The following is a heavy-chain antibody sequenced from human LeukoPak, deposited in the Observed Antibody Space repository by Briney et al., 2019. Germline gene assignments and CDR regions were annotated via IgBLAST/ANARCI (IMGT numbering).Heavy chain of an antibody. V-gene: IGHV5-51*01. CDR2: IYPDDSDT. D-gene: IGHD3-10*01. J-gene: IGHJ6*02. CDR1: GYSFGNRW. CDR3: ARGAYGSGSSYNYYGMDV. Sequence: GESLKISCKGSGYSFGNRWIGWVRQMPGKGLGWMDIIYPDDSDTIYSPSFEGQVTISADYSITTAYLQWSSLKASDTAMYYCARGAYGSGSSYNYYGMDVWGQGTTVTVSS.